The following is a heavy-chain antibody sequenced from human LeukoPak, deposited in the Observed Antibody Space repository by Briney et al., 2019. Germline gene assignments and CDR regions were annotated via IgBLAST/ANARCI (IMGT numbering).Heavy chain of an antibody. D-gene: IGHD6-19*01. Sequence: SETLSLTCGVYGGSFSGHYRSWVRQAPGKGLEWIGENNHSGSSNYNPSLKSRVTISVDTTKSQISLKLSSVTAADTAVYYCARGRRQWLEPPSDYYYYMDVWGKGTTVTVSS. CDR1: GGSFSGHY. J-gene: IGHJ6*03. CDR2: NNHSGSS. V-gene: IGHV4-34*01. CDR3: ARGRRQWLEPPSDYYYYMDV.